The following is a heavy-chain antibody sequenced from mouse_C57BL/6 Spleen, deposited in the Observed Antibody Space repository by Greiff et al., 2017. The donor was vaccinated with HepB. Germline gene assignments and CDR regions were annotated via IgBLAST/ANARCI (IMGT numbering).Heavy chain of an antibody. V-gene: IGHV5-17*01. D-gene: IGHD1-2*01. Sequence: EVKLVESGGGLVKPGGSLKLSCAASGFTFSDYGMHWVRQAPEKGLEWVAYISSGSSTIYYADTVKGRFTISRDNAKNTLFLQMSSLRSEDTAMYDCARALLVTAYYAMDYWGQGTSVTVSS. CDR2: ISSGSSTI. CDR3: ARALLVTAYYAMDY. CDR1: GFTFSDYG. J-gene: IGHJ4*01.